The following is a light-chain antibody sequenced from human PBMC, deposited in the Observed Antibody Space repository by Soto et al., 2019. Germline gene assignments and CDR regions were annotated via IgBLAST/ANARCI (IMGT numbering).Light chain of an antibody. Sequence: QSVLTQPASVSGSPGQSLNISRTGTSSDVGNYNLVSWYQQHPGKAPKLMSYEGSKRPSGVSNRFSGSKSDNTASLTISGLQAEDEAHYYCCSYARGSTYVFGTGTKVTVL. CDR2: EGS. CDR1: SSDVGNYNL. V-gene: IGLV2-23*01. CDR3: CSYARGSTYV. J-gene: IGLJ1*01.